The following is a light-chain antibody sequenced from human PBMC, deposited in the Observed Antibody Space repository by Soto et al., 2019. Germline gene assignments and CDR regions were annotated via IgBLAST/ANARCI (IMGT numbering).Light chain of an antibody. J-gene: IGLJ2*01. V-gene: IGLV4-60*02. CDR2: LERSGSY. CDR1: SGHSSYI. CDR3: ETWDKNTAV. Sequence: QLVLTQSSSASASLGSSVKLTCTLSSGHSSYIIAWHQQQPGKAPRYLMKLERSGSYNKGSGVPDRFSGSSSGADRYLTISNLQFEDEADYYCETWDKNTAVFGGGTKLTVL.